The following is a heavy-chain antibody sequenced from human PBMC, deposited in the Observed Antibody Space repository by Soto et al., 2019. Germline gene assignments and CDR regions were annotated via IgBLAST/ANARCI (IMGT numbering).Heavy chain of an antibody. CDR1: GFTFSSYA. Sequence: LRLSCAASGFTFSSYAMHWVRQAPGKGLEWVAVISYDGSNKYYADSVKGRFTISRDNSKNTLYLQMNSLRAEDTAVYYCARDQYSSSWYGTAVNYYYYGMDVWGQGTTVTVSS. V-gene: IGHV3-30-3*01. CDR2: ISYDGSNK. CDR3: ARDQYSSSWYGTAVNYYYYGMDV. D-gene: IGHD6-13*01. J-gene: IGHJ6*02.